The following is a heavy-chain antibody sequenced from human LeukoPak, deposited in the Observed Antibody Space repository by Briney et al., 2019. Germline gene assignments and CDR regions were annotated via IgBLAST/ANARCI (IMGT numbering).Heavy chain of an antibody. J-gene: IGHJ4*02. Sequence: GGSLRLSCAASGFTFDDYGMSWVRQSPGKGLEWVFRFNWNCGSIVYADSVKRRFTISRDNAKNSLYLQMNSLRAEDTALYYCARGLSYEKSIFHYWPQGPLVTVSS. CDR3: ARGLSYEKSIFHY. CDR1: GFTFDDYG. CDR2: FNWNCGSI. V-gene: IGHV3-20*04. D-gene: IGHD3-3*01.